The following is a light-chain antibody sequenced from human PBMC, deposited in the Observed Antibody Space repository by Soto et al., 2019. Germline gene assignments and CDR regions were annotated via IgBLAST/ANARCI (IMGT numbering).Light chain of an antibody. CDR1: NIGGDFD. J-gene: IGLJ3*02. CDR2: AKV. V-gene: IGLV1-40*01. Sequence: QSVLTQPPSVSGAPGQRVTISCTNIGGDFDVHWYQQLPGTDPKLLINAKVNRAAGVTSRFSGSNSGSSASLSITWLRAGGEDTYYGQSFDRSQTYDNRLSGVFGGGTKLTVL. CDR3: QSFDRSQTYDNRLSGV.